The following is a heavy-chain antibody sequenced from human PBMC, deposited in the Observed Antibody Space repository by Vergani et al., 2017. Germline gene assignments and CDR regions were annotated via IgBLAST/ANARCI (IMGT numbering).Heavy chain of an antibody. J-gene: IGHJ6*02. CDR2: ISSSSSYI. D-gene: IGHD3-22*01. CDR3: ASSTRGYYDSSGYGYYYYYGMDV. CDR1: GFTFSSYS. Sequence: EVQLVESGGGLVKLGGSLRLSCAASGFTFSSYSMNWVRQAPGKGLEWVSSISSSSSYIYYADSVKGRFTISRDNAKNSLYLQMNSLRAEDTAVYYCASSTRGYYDSSGYGYYYYYGMDVWGQGTTVTVSS. V-gene: IGHV3-21*01.